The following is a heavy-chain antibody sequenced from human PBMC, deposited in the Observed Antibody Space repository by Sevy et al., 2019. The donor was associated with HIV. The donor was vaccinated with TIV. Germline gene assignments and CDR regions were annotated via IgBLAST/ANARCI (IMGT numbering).Heavy chain of an antibody. CDR1: GFTFSSYS. Sequence: GGSLRLSCAASGFTFSSYSMNWVRQAPGKGLEWVSSISSSSSYIYYADSVKGRFTISRDNAKNSLYLQMNSLRAEDTAVYYCARDKSGHSGNDYWGQGTLVTVSS. CDR3: ARDKSGHSGNDY. CDR2: ISSSSSYI. D-gene: IGHD3-3*01. J-gene: IGHJ4*02. V-gene: IGHV3-21*01.